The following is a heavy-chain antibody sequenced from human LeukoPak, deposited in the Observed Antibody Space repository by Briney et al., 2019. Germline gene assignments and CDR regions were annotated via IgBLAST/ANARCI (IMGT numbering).Heavy chain of an antibody. V-gene: IGHV1-3*01. J-gene: IGHJ3*02. CDR3: ARSASDAFDI. CDR2: INAGTGNT. Sequence: ASVKVSCKASGYTFASYAMHWVRQAPGQRLEWMGWINAGTGNTKYSQKFQGRVTITRDTSASTAYMELSSLRSEDTAVYFCARSASDAFDIWGQGTMVTVS. CDR1: GYTFASYA.